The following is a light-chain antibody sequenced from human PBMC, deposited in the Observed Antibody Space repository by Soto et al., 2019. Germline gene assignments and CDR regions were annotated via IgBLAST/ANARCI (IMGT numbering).Light chain of an antibody. CDR3: QQYNNWPQT. J-gene: IGKJ1*01. CDR2: DAS. V-gene: IGKV3-15*01. Sequence: ETMMTQSPDTLSVSLGERATLSCRASQSLRSSPAWYQQKPGQAPRLLIYDASTRATGIPARFSGSGSGTDFTLTISGLQSEDFAVYYCQQYNNWPQTFGQGTKVEIK. CDR1: QSLRSS.